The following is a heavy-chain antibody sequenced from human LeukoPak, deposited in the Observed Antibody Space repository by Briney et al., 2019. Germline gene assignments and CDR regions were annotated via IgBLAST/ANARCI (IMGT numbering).Heavy chain of an antibody. J-gene: IGHJ4*02. D-gene: IGHD3-10*01. CDR2: IYSDGRT. CDR3: AKLKGWYGEGYFDY. V-gene: IGHV3-53*01. Sequence: GGSLRLSCAASGFAFSGNHMSWVRQAPGKGLEWVSVIYSDGRTYYADCVKGRFTISRDISKNTLFLQMTSLRAEDTAVYYCAKLKGWYGEGYFDYWGQGTLVTVSS. CDR1: GFAFSGNH.